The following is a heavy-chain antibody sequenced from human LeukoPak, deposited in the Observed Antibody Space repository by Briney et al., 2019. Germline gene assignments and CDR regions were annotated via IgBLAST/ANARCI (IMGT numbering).Heavy chain of an antibody. CDR2: INHSGST. D-gene: IGHD2-2*01. Sequence: SETLSLTCAVYGESFSGYYWSWIRQPPGKGLEWIGEINHSGSTNYNPSLKSRVTISVDTSKNQFSLKLSSVTAADTAVYYCASMRDIVVVPAAPNWFDPWGQGTLVTVSS. CDR1: GESFSGYY. CDR3: ASMRDIVVVPAAPNWFDP. V-gene: IGHV4-34*01. J-gene: IGHJ5*02.